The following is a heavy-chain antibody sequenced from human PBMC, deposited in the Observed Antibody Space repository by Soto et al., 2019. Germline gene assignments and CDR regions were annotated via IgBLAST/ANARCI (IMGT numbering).Heavy chain of an antibody. V-gene: IGHV3-23*01. Sequence: LAGCLSLSCAASGFTFNSYAMSWVRQAPGKGLEWVSAISGSGGSTYYTDSVKGRFTISRDNSKNTLYLQINSPRADDTAVYYCAKDPHSWGQGTQVTVSS. CDR1: GFTFNSYA. J-gene: IGHJ4*02. CDR2: ISGSGGST. CDR3: AKDPHS.